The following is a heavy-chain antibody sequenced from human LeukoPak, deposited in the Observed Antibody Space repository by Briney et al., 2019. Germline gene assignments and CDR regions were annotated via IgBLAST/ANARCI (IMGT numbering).Heavy chain of an antibody. Sequence: GGSLRLSCADSGFTFSSYEMNWVRQAPGKGLEWLSHISNSGSSIQYADSVKGRFTISRDNAKNSLYLQMNSLRVEDTAVYYCARTRDGRFAYWGQGTLVTVSS. CDR1: GFTFSSYE. J-gene: IGHJ4*02. CDR2: ISNSGSSI. V-gene: IGHV3-48*03. D-gene: IGHD5-24*01. CDR3: ARTRDGRFAY.